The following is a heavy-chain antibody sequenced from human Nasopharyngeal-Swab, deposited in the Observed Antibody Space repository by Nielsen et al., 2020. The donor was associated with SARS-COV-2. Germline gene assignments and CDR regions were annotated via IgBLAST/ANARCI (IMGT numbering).Heavy chain of an antibody. J-gene: IGHJ3*02. Sequence: GESLKISCAASGFTVSNKYISWVRQAPGKGLEWVSVISSGGNTYYADSVKGRFTISRDNSKNTLYLQMNSLRAEDTAEYYCARLGLPNAFDIWGQGTMVTVSS. V-gene: IGHV3-53*01. CDR2: ISSGGNT. CDR1: GFTVSNKY. CDR3: ARLGLPNAFDI. D-gene: IGHD5-12*01.